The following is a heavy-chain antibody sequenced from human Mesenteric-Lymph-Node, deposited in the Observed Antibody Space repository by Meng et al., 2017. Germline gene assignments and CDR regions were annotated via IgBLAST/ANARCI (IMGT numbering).Heavy chain of an antibody. V-gene: IGHV4-28*01. CDR2: IYHSGST. CDR3: ARRRGGSGRDC. J-gene: IGHJ4*02. Sequence: QVQRQESGPGLVKPSATLSLPCAVSGYSISSSNWWVWIRQPPGKGLEWIGAIYHSGSTSYNPSLQSRVTMFVDTSKNQFSLMLTSVTATDTAVYYCARRRGGSGRDCWGQGTLVTVSS. D-gene: IGHD3-10*01. CDR1: GYSISSSNW.